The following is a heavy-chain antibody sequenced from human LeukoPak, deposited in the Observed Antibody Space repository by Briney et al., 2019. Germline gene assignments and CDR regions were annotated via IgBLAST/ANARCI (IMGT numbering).Heavy chain of an antibody. J-gene: IGHJ5*02. CDR1: GFTFSDYY. CDR2: ISSSGSTI. CDR3: ARDSELVTTGDFDP. Sequence: GGSLRLSCAASGFTFSDYYMSWIRQAPGKGLEWVSYISSSGSTIYYADSVKGRFTISRDNAKNSLYLQMNSLRAEDTAVYYCARDSELVTTGDFDPRGQGTLVTVSS. D-gene: IGHD4-17*01. V-gene: IGHV3-11*01.